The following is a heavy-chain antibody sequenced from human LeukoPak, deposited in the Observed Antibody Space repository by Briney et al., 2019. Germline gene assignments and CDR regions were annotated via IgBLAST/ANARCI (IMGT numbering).Heavy chain of an antibody. Sequence: SETLSLTCTVSGGSISSSSYYWGWIRQPPGKGLEWIGSIYYSGSTYYNPSLKSRVTISVDTSKNQFSLKLSSVTAADTAVYYCARHNRGYSYSTWDYWGQGTLVTVSS. CDR2: IYYSGST. CDR3: ARHNRGYSYSTWDY. D-gene: IGHD5-18*01. CDR1: GGSISSSSYY. J-gene: IGHJ4*02. V-gene: IGHV4-39*07.